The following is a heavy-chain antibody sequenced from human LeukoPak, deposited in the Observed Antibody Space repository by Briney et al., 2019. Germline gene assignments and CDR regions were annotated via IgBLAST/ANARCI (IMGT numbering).Heavy chain of an antibody. CDR3: ARDLVEYYGSGSYYPRTSRYYYYGMDV. Sequence: MASETLSLTCTVSGGSISSYYWSWIRQPPGKGLEWIGYIYYSGSTNYNPSLKSRVTISVDTSKNQFSLKLSFVTAADTAVYYCARDLVEYYGSGSYYPRTSRYYYYGMDVWGKGTTVTVSS. V-gene: IGHV4-59*01. CDR2: IYYSGST. D-gene: IGHD3-10*01. J-gene: IGHJ6*04. CDR1: GGSISSYY.